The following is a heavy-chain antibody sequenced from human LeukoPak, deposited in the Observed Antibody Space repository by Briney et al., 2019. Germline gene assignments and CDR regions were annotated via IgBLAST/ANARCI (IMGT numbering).Heavy chain of an antibody. CDR3: ARGMVRGVMGAFDI. Sequence: PWGSLRLSCAASGFTFSSYDMHWVRQATGKGLEWVSAIGTAGDTYYPGSVKGRFTISRENAKNSLYLQMNSLRAGDTAVYYCARGMVRGVMGAFDIWGQGTMVTVSS. CDR2: IGTAGDT. D-gene: IGHD3-10*01. CDR1: GFTFSSYD. V-gene: IGHV3-13*01. J-gene: IGHJ3*02.